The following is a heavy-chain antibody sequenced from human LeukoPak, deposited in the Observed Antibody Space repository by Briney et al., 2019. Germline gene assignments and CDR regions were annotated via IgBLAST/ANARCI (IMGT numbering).Heavy chain of an antibody. Sequence: GASVKVSCKASGGTFSSYAISWVRQAPGQGLEWMGGIIPIFGTANYAQKFQGRVTITADKSTSTAYMELSSLRSEDTAVYYCARASGRVVVATTHYYYYGMDVWGKGTTVTVSS. CDR1: GGTFSSYA. D-gene: IGHD2-15*01. CDR3: ARASGRVVVATTHYYYYGMDV. J-gene: IGHJ6*04. CDR2: IIPIFGTA. V-gene: IGHV1-69*06.